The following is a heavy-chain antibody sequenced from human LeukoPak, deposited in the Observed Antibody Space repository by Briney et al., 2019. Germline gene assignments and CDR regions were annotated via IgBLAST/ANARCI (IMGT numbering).Heavy chain of an antibody. J-gene: IGHJ4*02. V-gene: IGHV3-7*01. CDR3: ARDSGYYDSSGYY. D-gene: IGHD3-22*01. Sequence: GGSLRLSCAASGFTFSSDAMHWVRQAPGKGLEWVANIKQDGSEEYYVDSVKGRFTISRDNAKNSLYLQMNSLRAEDTAVYYCARDSGYYDSSGYYWGQGTLVTVSS. CDR1: GFTFSSDA. CDR2: IKQDGSEE.